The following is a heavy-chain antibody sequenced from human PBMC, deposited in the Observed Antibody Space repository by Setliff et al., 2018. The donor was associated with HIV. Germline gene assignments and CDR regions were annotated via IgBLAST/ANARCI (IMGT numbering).Heavy chain of an antibody. V-gene: IGHV1-2*02. D-gene: IGHD5-12*01. Sequence: ASVKVSCKASGYTFTGHYMHWVRQAPGQGLEWMGWINPNSGGTNYAQKFQGRVTMTRDTSISTAYMELSRLKSDDTALYYCARGRVPTSISPMDVWGQGTTVTAP. CDR2: INPNSGGT. CDR1: GYTFTGHY. CDR3: ARGRVPTSISPMDV. J-gene: IGHJ6*02.